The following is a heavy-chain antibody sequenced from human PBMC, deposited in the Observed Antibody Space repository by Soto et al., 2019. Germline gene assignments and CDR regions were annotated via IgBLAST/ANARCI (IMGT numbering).Heavy chain of an antibody. V-gene: IGHV3-33*08. CDR2: IWYDGSNK. Sequence: PGGSLRLSCAASGFTFSSYGMHWVRQAPGKGLEWVAVIWYDGSNKYYADSVKGRFTISRGNSKNTLYLQMNSLRAEDTAVYYCARVGGYGDYDFKEDDNNWFDPWGQGTLVTVSS. J-gene: IGHJ5*02. CDR3: ARVGGYGDYDFKEDDNNWFDP. CDR1: GFTFSSYG. D-gene: IGHD4-17*01.